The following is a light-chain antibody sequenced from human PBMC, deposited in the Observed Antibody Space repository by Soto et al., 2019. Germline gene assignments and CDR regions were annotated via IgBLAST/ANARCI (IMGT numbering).Light chain of an antibody. CDR1: SSDVGGYNY. J-gene: IGLJ3*02. CDR2: EVS. Sequence: QSALTQPPSASGSPGQSVTISCTGTSSDVGGYNYVSWYQQYPGKAPKLMIYEVSKRPSGVPGRFSSSKSGKTASLTVSGLQPEDEADYYCTSYAGTNIWVFGGGTKLTVL. CDR3: TSYAGTNIWV. V-gene: IGLV2-8*01.